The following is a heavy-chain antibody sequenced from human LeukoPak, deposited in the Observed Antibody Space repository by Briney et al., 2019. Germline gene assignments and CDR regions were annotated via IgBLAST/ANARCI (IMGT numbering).Heavy chain of an antibody. CDR1: GGSFSGYY. V-gene: IGHV4-34*01. J-gene: IGHJ6*03. CDR3: ARVRHDSSGYYSTYYYYYMDV. CDR2: INHSGST. D-gene: IGHD3-22*01. Sequence: PSETLSLTCAVYGGSFSGYYWSWIRQPPGKGLEWIGEINHSGSTNYNPSLKSRVTISVDTSKNQFSLKLSSVTAADTAMYYCARVRHDSSGYYSTYYYYYMDVWGKGTTVTVSS.